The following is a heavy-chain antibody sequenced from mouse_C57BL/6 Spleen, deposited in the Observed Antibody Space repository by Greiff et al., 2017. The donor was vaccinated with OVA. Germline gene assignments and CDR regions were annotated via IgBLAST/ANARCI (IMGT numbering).Heavy chain of an antibody. CDR2: IYPGSGNT. J-gene: IGHJ2*01. CDR3: ARDVPNFDY. Sequence: VQLQQSGAELVRPGASVKLSCKASGYTFTDYYINWVKQRPGQGLEWIARIYPGSGNTYYNEKFKGKATLTAEKSSSTAYMQLSSLTSEDSAVYFCARDVPNFDYWGQGTTLTVSS. CDR1: GYTFTDYY. V-gene: IGHV1-76*01.